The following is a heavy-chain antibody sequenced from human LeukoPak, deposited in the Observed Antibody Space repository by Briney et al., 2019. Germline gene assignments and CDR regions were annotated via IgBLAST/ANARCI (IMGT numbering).Heavy chain of an antibody. CDR1: GYTFTSYS. D-gene: IGHD2-2*01. CDR3: ASGYCSSTSCSHGDAFDI. J-gene: IGHJ3*02. CDR2: ISTYNGNT. V-gene: IGHV1-18*01. Sequence: GASVKVSCKASGYTFTSYSISWVRQAPGQGLEWMGWISTYNGNTNYAQKLQGRVTMTTDTSTSTAYMELRSLRSDDTAVYYCASGYCSSTSCSHGDAFDIWGQGTMVTVSS.